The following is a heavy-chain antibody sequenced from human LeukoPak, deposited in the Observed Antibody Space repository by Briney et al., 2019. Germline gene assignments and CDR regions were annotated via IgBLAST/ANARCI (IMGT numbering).Heavy chain of an antibody. J-gene: IGHJ6*03. D-gene: IGHD2-15*01. V-gene: IGHV1-18*01. CDR3: ATHPAATDYYYYMDV. CDR1: GYTFTSNG. CDR2: ISGYNGNT. Sequence: ASVKVSCKASGYTFTSNGISWVRQAPGQGLEWMGWISGYNGNTNYAQKLQGRVTMTTDTSTSTAYMELRSLRSDDTAVYYCATHPAATDYYYYMDVWGKGTTVTVSS.